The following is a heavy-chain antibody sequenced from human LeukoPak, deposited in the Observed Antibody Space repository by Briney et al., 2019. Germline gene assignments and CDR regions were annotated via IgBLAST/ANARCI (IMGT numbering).Heavy chain of an antibody. CDR3: ARANYDI. CDR2: INQDGSEK. Sequence: GGSLRLSCAASGFVFTNYWMSWIRQAPGKGLEWVANINQDGSEKHYVDSVKGRFTVSRDNARNSLFLQMNSLRAEDTSVYYCARANYDIRGQGTLVTVSS. V-gene: IGHV3-7*03. J-gene: IGHJ4*02. CDR1: GFVFTNYW. D-gene: IGHD3-9*01.